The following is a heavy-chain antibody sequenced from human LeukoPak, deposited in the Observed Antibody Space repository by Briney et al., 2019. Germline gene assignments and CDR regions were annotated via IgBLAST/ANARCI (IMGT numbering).Heavy chain of an antibody. V-gene: IGHV3-30*04. CDR3: ARDPDYGDYFDH. CDR2: ISYDGSNK. Sequence: GGSLRLSCVASRFIFSTYAMHWVRQAPGKGLEWVAFISYDGSNKYYADSVKGRFTISRDNSKNTLYLQMNSLRAEDTAVYYCARDPDYGDYFDHWGQGILVTVSS. J-gene: IGHJ4*02. CDR1: RFIFSTYA. D-gene: IGHD4/OR15-4a*01.